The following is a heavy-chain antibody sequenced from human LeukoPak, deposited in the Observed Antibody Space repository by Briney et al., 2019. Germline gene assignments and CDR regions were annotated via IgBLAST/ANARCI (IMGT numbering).Heavy chain of an antibody. D-gene: IGHD6-6*01. CDR2: VYSTGST. CDR1: GGSISNNY. CDR3: ASTTSIAARRTFDY. Sequence: PSETLSLTCNVSGGSISNNYWTWIRQPPGKGLEWIGYVYSTGSTNYNPSLKSRVTISVDTSKNQFSLKLSSVTAADTAVYYCASTTSIAARRTFDYWGQGTLVTVSS. V-gene: IGHV4-59*08. J-gene: IGHJ4*02.